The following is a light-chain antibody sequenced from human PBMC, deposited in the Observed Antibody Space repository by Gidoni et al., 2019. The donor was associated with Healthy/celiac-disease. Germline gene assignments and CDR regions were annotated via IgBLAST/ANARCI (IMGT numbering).Light chain of an antibody. CDR1: QSISSW. V-gene: IGKV1-5*03. CDR3: QQGLT. CDR2: KAS. Sequence: DIQMTQSPSTLSASVGDRVTITCRASQSISSWLAWYQQKPGKAPKLLIYKASSLESGAPSRFSGSGSGTEFTLTISSLQPDDFATYYCQQGLTFXGXTKVEIK. J-gene: IGKJ4*01.